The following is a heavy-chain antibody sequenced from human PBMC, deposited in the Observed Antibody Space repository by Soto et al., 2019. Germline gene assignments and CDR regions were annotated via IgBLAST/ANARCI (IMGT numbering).Heavy chain of an antibody. V-gene: IGHV3-48*02. D-gene: IGHD4-4*01. J-gene: IGHJ6*02. Sequence: GSLRLSCAASGFTFSSYSMNWVRQAPGKGLEWVSYISSSSSTIYYADSVKGRFTISRDNAKNSLYLQMNSLRDEDTAVYYCARDHRDYNPPFYYYYYGMDVWGQGTTVTVSS. CDR1: GFTFSSYS. CDR3: ARDHRDYNPPFYYYYYGMDV. CDR2: ISSSSSTI.